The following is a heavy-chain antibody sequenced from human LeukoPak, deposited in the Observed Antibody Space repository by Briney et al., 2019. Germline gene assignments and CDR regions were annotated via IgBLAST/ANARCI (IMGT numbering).Heavy chain of an antibody. J-gene: IGHJ4*02. Sequence: PGGSLRLSCAASGFTFSNAWMSWVRQAPGKGLEWVGRIKSKTDGGTTDYAATVKGRFTISRDDSKNTLYLQMNSLKTEDTAVYYCTTVSIPPYKDYDFWSGYLTDDYWGQGTLVTVSS. CDR2: IKSKTDGGTT. D-gene: IGHD3-3*01. CDR1: GFTFSNAW. V-gene: IGHV3-15*01. CDR3: TTVSIPPYKDYDFWSGYLTDDY.